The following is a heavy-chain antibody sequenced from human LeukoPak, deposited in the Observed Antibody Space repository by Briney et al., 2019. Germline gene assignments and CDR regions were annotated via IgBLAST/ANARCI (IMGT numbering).Heavy chain of an antibody. CDR2: ISSSGSTI. D-gene: IGHD2-15*01. V-gene: IGHV3-48*03. CDR1: GFTFSISA. CDR3: AREGVVVGRDFDY. J-gene: IGHJ4*02. Sequence: GGSLRLSCAASGFTFSISAMSWVRQAPGKGLEWVSYISSSGSTIYYADSVKGRFTISRDNAKNSLYLQMNSLRAEDTAFYYCAREGVVVGRDFDYWGQGTLVTVSS.